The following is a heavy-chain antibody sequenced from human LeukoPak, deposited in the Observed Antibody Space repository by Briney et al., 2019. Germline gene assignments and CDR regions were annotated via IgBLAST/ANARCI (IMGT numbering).Heavy chain of an antibody. CDR2: ISSNNGNT. J-gene: IGHJ4*02. CDR1: GYTFTGYY. V-gene: IGHV1-2*02. Sequence: ASVKVSCKASGYTFTGYYMHWVRQAPGQGLEWMGWISSNNGNTNYAQKFQGRVTMTEDTSTDTAYMELSSLRSEDTAVYYCVHGYGDYRFDYWGQGTLVTVSS. D-gene: IGHD4-17*01. CDR3: VHGYGDYRFDY.